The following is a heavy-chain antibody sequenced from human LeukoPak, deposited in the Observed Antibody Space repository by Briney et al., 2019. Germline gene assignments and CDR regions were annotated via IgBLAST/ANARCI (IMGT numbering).Heavy chain of an antibody. D-gene: IGHD6-13*01. CDR3: ARIRIAAAQGWFDP. J-gene: IGHJ5*02. CDR1: GGSISSGSYY. CDR2: IYYSGST. Sequence: SETLSLTCTVSGGSISSGSYYWGWIRQPPGKGLEWIGSIYYSGSTYYNPSLKSRVTISVDTSKNQFPLKLSSVTAADTAVYSCARIRIAAAQGWFDPWGQGTLVTVSS. V-gene: IGHV4-39*01.